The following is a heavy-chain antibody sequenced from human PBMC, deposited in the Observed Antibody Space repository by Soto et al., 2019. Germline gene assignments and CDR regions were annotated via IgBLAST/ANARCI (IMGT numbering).Heavy chain of an antibody. CDR1: GFTFSIYG. Sequence: GGSVRLSCAASGFTFSIYGMHWFRQAPGKGLEWVAVIWYDGSNKYYADSVKGRFTISRDNSKNTLYLQMNSLRAEDTAVYYCARDHGYSSGYKYYFDYWGQGTLVTVSS. J-gene: IGHJ4*02. CDR3: ARDHGYSSGYKYYFDY. CDR2: IWYDGSNK. D-gene: IGHD6-19*01. V-gene: IGHV3-33*01.